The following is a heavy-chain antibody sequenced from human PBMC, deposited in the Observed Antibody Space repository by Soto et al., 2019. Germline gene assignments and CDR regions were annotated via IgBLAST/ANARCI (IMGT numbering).Heavy chain of an antibody. CDR1: GFTFSSYA. D-gene: IGHD3-22*01. Sequence: QVQLVESGGGVVQPGRSLRLSCAASGFTFSSYAMHWVRQAPGKGLEWVAVISYDGSNKYYADSVKGRFTISRDNSKNTLYLQMNSLRAEDTAVYYCARDSGPYYDSSGYAYWGQGTLVTVSS. CDR3: ARDSGPYYDSSGYAY. V-gene: IGHV3-30-3*01. CDR2: ISYDGSNK. J-gene: IGHJ4*02.